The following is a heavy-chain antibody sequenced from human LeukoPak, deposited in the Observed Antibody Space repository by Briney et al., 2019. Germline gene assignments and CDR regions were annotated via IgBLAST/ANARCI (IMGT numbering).Heavy chain of an antibody. Sequence: PSQTLSLTCTVSGGSISSGGYYWSWIRQHPGKGLEWIGSIYYSGSTYYNPSLKSRVTISVDTSKNQFSLKLSSVTAADTAVYYCARHIVVVTATLYCFDYWGQGTLVTVSS. CDR1: GGSISSGGYY. V-gene: IGHV4-39*07. CDR2: IYYSGST. CDR3: ARHIVVVTATLYCFDY. J-gene: IGHJ4*02. D-gene: IGHD2-21*02.